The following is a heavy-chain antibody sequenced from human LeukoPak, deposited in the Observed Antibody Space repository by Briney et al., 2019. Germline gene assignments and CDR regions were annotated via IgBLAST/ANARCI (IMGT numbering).Heavy chain of an antibody. J-gene: IGHJ4*02. CDR1: GGSFSGYY. D-gene: IGHD3-16*01. CDR3: ARGSNYDYVWGRRHFDD. V-gene: IGHV4-34*01. CDR2: INHSGST. Sequence: PSETLSLTCGVYGGSFSGYYWSWIRQPPGKGLEWIGEINHSGSTNYNPSLKSRVTISVDTSKNQFSLKVSSVTAADTAVYYCARGSNYDYVWGRRHFDDWGQGTLVTVSS.